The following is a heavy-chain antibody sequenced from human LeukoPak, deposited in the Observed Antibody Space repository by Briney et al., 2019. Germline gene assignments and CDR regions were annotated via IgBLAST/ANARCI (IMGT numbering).Heavy chain of an antibody. D-gene: IGHD3-3*01. CDR1: GFTFSSYR. Sequence: PGGSLRLSCAASGFTFSSYRMNWVRQAPGKGLEWVSAISGSGGSTYYADSVKGRFTISRDNSKNTLYLQMNSLRAEDTAVYYCAKWDATIFGVVKGIFDYWGQGTLVTVSS. CDR3: AKWDATIFGVVKGIFDY. V-gene: IGHV3-23*01. CDR2: ISGSGGST. J-gene: IGHJ4*02.